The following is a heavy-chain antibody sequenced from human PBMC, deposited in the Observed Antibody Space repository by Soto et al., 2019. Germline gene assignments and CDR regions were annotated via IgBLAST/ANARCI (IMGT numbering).Heavy chain of an antibody. CDR1: GGSIISNLYY. D-gene: IGHD2-2*02. V-gene: IGHV4-39*01. CDR3: ARLMYTTPYPH. Sequence: PSETLSLTCTVSGGSIISNLYYWGLLRQPPGKGLEWIGSIYSSGSTYNPSLKSRVTISIDTSKNQLSLKLSSVTATDTAVYYCARLMYTTPYPHWGQGTLVTVSS. J-gene: IGHJ4*02. CDR2: IYSSGST.